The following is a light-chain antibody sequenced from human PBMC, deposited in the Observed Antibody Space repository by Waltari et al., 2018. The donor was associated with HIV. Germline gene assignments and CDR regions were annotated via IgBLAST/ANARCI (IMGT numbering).Light chain of an antibody. CDR2: WAS. CDR3: QHYYNTPRR. J-gene: IGKJ1*01. V-gene: IGKV4-1*01. Sequence: DILMTQSPDSLAVSLAERDTIHCKASQGLYKSNNKNYLAWYQQKPGQPPKLLISWASTRESGVPDRFSGSGSGTDFTLTISSLQPEDVAVYYRQHYYNTPRRFGQGTKVEI. CDR1: QGLYKSNNKNY.